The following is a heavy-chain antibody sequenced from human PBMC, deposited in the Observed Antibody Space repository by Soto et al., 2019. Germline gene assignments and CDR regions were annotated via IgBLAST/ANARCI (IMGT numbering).Heavy chain of an antibody. CDR1: GGSFSGYY. V-gene: IGHV4-34*01. J-gene: IGHJ4*02. Sequence: SETLSLTCAVYGGSFSGYYWSWIRQPPGKGLEWIGEINHSGSTNYNPSLKSRVTISVDTSKNQFSLKLSSVTAADTAVYYCARGTDYYDSSGYYAFDYWGQGTLVTVSS. D-gene: IGHD3-22*01. CDR3: ARGTDYYDSSGYYAFDY. CDR2: INHSGST.